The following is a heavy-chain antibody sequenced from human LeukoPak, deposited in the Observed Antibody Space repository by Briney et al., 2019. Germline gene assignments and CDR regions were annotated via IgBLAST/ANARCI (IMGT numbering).Heavy chain of an antibody. J-gene: IGHJ4*02. V-gene: IGHV1-2*02. CDR2: IHPNSGGT. D-gene: IGHD3-16*01. CDR1: GSTFTGYY. Sequence: ASVKLSCKAAGSTFTGYYMHWVREAPGQGLEWMGLIHPNSGGTSDAQKFQGRVTMTRDTSISTAYMELSRLRSDDTAVYYCAREGDGDFLDYWGQGTLVTVSS. CDR3: AREGDGDFLDY.